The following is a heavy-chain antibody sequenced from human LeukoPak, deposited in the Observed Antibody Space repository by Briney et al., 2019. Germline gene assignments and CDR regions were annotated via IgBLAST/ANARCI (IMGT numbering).Heavy chain of an antibody. D-gene: IGHD1-1*01. Sequence: TSETLSLTCTVSGGSISSSSYYWGWIRQPPGKGLEWIGSIYYSGSTYYNPSLKSRVSISVHTSKNQFSLKLRSVTAADTAVYYCARPVPSRLGWFDPWGQGTLVTVSS. V-gene: IGHV4-39*01. CDR2: IYYSGST. J-gene: IGHJ5*02. CDR3: ARPVPSRLGWFDP. CDR1: GGSISSSSYY.